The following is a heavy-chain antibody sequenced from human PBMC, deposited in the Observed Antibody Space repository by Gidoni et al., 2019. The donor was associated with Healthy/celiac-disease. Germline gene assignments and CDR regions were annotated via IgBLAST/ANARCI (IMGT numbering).Heavy chain of an antibody. J-gene: IGHJ4*02. Sequence: EVQLVESGGGLVQPGGSLRLSCAASGFTFSSYAMSWVRQAPGKGLEWVSGISGSGGSTYYADSVKGRFTISRDNSKNTLYLQMNSLRAEDTAVYYCANSVLRYFDWLYYFDYWGQGTLVTVSS. D-gene: IGHD3-9*01. V-gene: IGHV3-23*04. CDR1: GFTFSSYA. CDR2: ISGSGGST. CDR3: ANSVLRYFDWLYYFDY.